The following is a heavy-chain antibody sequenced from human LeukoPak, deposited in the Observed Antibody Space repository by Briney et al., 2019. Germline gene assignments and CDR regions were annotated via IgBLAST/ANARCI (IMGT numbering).Heavy chain of an antibody. D-gene: IGHD6-6*01. CDR3: ARAQDSSSSGWFDP. J-gene: IGHJ5*02. V-gene: IGHV1-18*01. Sequence: ASVKVSCKASGYTFTSYGISWVRQAPGQGLEWMGWISGSNGNTNYAQKLQGRVTMTTDTSTSTAYMELRSLRSDDTAVYYCARAQDSSSSGWFDPWGQGTLVSVPS. CDR2: ISGSNGNT. CDR1: GYTFTSYG.